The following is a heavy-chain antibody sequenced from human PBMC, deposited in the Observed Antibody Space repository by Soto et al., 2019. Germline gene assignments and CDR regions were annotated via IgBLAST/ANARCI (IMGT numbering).Heavy chain of an antibody. CDR2: IYYRGNA. CDR1: DDSINSDKYY. Sequence: QLQLQESGPGLVKPSETLSLTYSVSDDSINSDKYYWGWIRQPPEKGLEWIGSIYYRGNAYYNPSLQTRVTISLDKSRSQFSLKLNSVPAADSAVYFCARLEGLATISYYFDFWGPGALVTVSS. CDR3: ARLEGLATISYYFDF. D-gene: IGHD3-9*01. J-gene: IGHJ4*02. V-gene: IGHV4-39*01.